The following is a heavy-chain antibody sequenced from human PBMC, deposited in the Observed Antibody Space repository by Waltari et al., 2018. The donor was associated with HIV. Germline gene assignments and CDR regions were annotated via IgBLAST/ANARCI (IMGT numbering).Heavy chain of an antibody. CDR2: IKSKTDGGTT. V-gene: IGHV3-15*01. D-gene: IGHD1-26*01. Sequence: EVQLVESGGGLVKPGGSLRLSCAASGFTFSNAWMSWVRQAPGKGLEWVGRIKSKTDGGTTDYAAPVKGRFTISRDDSKNTLYLQMNSLKTEDTAVYYCTQPRYSGSYRYYFDYWGQGTLVTVSS. CDR1: GFTFSNAW. J-gene: IGHJ4*02. CDR3: TQPRYSGSYRYYFDY.